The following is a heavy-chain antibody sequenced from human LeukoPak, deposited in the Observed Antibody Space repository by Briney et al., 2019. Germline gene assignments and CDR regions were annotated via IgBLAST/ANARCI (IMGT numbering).Heavy chain of an antibody. Sequence: SVKVSCKASGGTFSSYAISWVRQAPGQGLEWMGRIIPISGTANYAQKFQGRVTITTDESTSTAYMELSSLRSEDTAVYYCARGPIDGGNPQGYMDVWGKGTTVTVSS. J-gene: IGHJ6*03. CDR1: GGTFSSYA. V-gene: IGHV1-69*05. D-gene: IGHD4-23*01. CDR2: IIPISGTA. CDR3: ARGPIDGGNPQGYMDV.